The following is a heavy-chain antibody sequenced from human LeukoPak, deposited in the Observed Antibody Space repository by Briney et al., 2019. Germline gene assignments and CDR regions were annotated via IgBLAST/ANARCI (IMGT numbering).Heavy chain of an antibody. Sequence: GRPLRLSCAASGFTFSSYAMHWVRQAPGKGLEWVAVISYDGSNKYYADSVKGRFTISRDNSKNTLYLQRNSLRAEDTALYYCARAGVVFLVAAYWGQGTLVTVSS. CDR2: ISYDGSNK. J-gene: IGHJ4*02. CDR1: GFTFSSYA. V-gene: IGHV3-30*01. D-gene: IGHD3-3*01. CDR3: ARAGVVFLVAAY.